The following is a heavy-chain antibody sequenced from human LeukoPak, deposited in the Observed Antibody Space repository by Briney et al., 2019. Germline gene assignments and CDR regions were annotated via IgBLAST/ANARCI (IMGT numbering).Heavy chain of an antibody. D-gene: IGHD3-16*01. CDR2: INPSGGST. CDR1: GYTFTSYG. CDR3: ARDSPAVGFDY. Sequence: GASVKVSCKASGYTFTSYGISWVRQAPGQGLEWMGIINPSGGSTSYAQKFQGRVTMTRDTSTSTVYMELSSLRSEDTAVYYCARDSPAVGFDYWGQGTLVTVSS. V-gene: IGHV1-46*01. J-gene: IGHJ4*02.